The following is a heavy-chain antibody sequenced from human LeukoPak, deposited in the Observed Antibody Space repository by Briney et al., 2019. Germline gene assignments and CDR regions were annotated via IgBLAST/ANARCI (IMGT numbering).Heavy chain of an antibody. J-gene: IGHJ5*02. CDR1: GGTFSSYA. Sequence: SVKVSCKASGGTFSSYAISWVRQAPGQGLEWMGRIIPILGIANYAQKFQGRVTITADKSTSTAYMELSSLRAYNTAVYYCARFSRQLVPWFDPWGQGTLVTVSS. CDR2: IIPILGIA. V-gene: IGHV1-69*04. D-gene: IGHD6-13*01. CDR3: ARFSRQLVPWFDP.